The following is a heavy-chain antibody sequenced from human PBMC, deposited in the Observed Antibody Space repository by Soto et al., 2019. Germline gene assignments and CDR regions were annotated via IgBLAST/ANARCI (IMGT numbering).Heavy chain of an antibody. CDR3: ARNTVTTRYYGMDV. CDR1: GFTFSSYG. J-gene: IGHJ6*02. V-gene: IGHV3-33*01. Sequence: GGSLRLSCAASGFTFSSYGMHWVRQAPGKGLEWVAVIWYDGSNKYYADSVKGRFTISRDNSKNTLYLQMNSLRAEDTAVYYCARNTVTTRYYGMDVWGQGTTVTVSS. CDR2: IWYDGSNK. D-gene: IGHD4-17*01.